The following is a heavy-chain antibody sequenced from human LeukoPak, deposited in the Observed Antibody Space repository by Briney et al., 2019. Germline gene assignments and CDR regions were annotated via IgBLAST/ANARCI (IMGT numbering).Heavy chain of an antibody. V-gene: IGHV4-38-2*02. J-gene: IGHJ5*02. CDR2: FYHGGST. D-gene: IGHD3-3*01. CDR1: GYSISTGYY. CDR3: AREAITIFGVVRTQTTYGPHRFDP. Sequence: SETLSLTCTVSGYSISTGYYWDWIRQPPGKGLAWIGTFYHGGSTYYNPSLKSRVTISVDTSKNQFSLNLTSVTAADTAVYYCAREAITIFGVVRTQTTYGPHRFDPWGQGTLVTVSS.